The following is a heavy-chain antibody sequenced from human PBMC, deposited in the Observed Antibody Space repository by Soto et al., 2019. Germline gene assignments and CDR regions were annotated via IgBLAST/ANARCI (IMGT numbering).Heavy chain of an antibody. CDR2: ISYDGSNK. Sequence: GGSLRLSCAASGFTFSSYGMHWVRQAPGKGLEWVAVISYDGSNKYYADSVKGRFTISRDNSKNTLYLQMNSLRAEDTAVYYCAKPLKPLYSSSWYVLGYWGQGTMVTVYS. V-gene: IGHV3-30*18. CDR1: GFTFSSYG. D-gene: IGHD6-13*01. J-gene: IGHJ4*02. CDR3: AKPLKPLYSSSWYVLGY.